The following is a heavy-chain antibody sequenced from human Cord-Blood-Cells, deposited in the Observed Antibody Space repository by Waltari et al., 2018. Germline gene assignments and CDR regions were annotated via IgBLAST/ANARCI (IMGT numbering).Heavy chain of an antibody. CDR2: INPNSGGT. D-gene: IGHD6-6*01. CDR1: GYTFTDHY. CDR3: ARGGSSSYYFDY. J-gene: IGHJ4*02. V-gene: IGHV1-2*02. Sequence: QVQLVQSGAAVKTPGASVRVSCKASGYTFTDHYMNWVRQAPGQGLEWMGWINPNSGGTNYAQKFQGRVTMTRDTSISTAYMELSRLRSDDTAVYYCARGGSSSYYFDYWGQGTLVTVSS.